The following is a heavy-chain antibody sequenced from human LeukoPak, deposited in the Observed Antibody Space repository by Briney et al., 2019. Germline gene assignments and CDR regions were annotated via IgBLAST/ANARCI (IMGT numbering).Heavy chain of an antibody. J-gene: IGHJ4*02. CDR3: AKDKEYYYDSSGYYQNPNLDY. V-gene: IGHV3-30*18. CDR2: ISYDGSNK. D-gene: IGHD3-22*01. Sequence: GGSLRLSCAASGFTFSSYGMHWVRQAPGKGLEWVAVISYDGSNKYYADSVKGRFTISRDNSKNTLYLQMNSLRAEDTAVYYCAKDKEYYYDSSGYYQNPNLDYWGQGTLVTVSS. CDR1: GFTFSSYG.